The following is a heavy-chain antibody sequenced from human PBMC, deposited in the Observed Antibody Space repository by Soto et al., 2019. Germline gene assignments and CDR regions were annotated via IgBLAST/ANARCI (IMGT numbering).Heavy chain of an antibody. CDR3: ARVGGINWFDP. CDR2: IYYSGST. CDR1: GGSISSGAYS. V-gene: IGHV4-31*03. Sequence: QVQLQESGPGLVKPSQTLSLTCTVSGGSISSGAYSWSWIRQHPGKGLEWIGYIYYSGSTYYNPSLKSRVTISVDTSTNQFSLKLSSVTAAETAVYYCARVGGINWFDPWGQGTLVTVSS. J-gene: IGHJ5*02. D-gene: IGHD3-16*01.